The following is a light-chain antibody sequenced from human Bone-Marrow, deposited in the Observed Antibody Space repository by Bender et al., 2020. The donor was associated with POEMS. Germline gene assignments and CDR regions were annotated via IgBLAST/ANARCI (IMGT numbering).Light chain of an antibody. CDR2: DVS. V-gene: IGLV2-14*03. CDR1: SSDVGGRNY. J-gene: IGLJ2*01. Sequence: QSALTQPASVSGSPGQSITISCTGTSSDVGGRNYVSWYQQFPGKVPKLLIYDVSNRPSGISNRFSGSKSGNTASLTISGLQAEDEAIYYCSSYTSSSTVVFGGGTKLTVL. CDR3: SSYTSSSTVV.